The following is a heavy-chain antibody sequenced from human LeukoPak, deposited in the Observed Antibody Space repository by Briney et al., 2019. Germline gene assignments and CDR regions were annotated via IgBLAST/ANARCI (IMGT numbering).Heavy chain of an antibody. CDR2: IRYDGSNK. J-gene: IGHJ6*02. Sequence: GGSLRLSCAASGFTFSSYGMHWVRQAPGKGLEWVAFIRYDGSNKYYADSVKGRFTISRDNAKNSLYLQMNSLRAEDTAVYYCARDAHTGSGTYWGGVDYYYGLDVWGQGTTVTVSS. V-gene: IGHV3-30*02. CDR1: GFTFSSYG. D-gene: IGHD3-10*01. CDR3: ARDAHTGSGTYWGGVDYYYGLDV.